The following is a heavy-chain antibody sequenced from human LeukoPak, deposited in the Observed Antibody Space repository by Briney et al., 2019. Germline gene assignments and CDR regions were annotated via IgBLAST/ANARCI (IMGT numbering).Heavy chain of an antibody. D-gene: IGHD4-17*01. J-gene: IGHJ5*02. CDR2: ISSTSTTK. Sequence: PGGSLRLSCTASGFTLSTYTMNWVRQAPGKGLEWVSYISSTSTTKYYADSVKGRFTIPRDNSKNSLDLRMNRLTAEDTAVYYCARDRSLVDGGYGVWFDAWGQGSLVTVSS. V-gene: IGHV3-48*04. CDR3: ARDRSLVDGGYGVWFDA. CDR1: GFTLSTYT.